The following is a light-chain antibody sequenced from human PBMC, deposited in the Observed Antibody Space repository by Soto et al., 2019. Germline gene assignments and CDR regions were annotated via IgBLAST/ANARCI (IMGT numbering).Light chain of an antibody. CDR2: VNSGGSH. CDR1: SGHSNYA. Sequence: QLVLTQSPSASASLGASVKLTCTLSSGHSNYAIAWHQQQPEKGPRYLMYVNSGGSHIKGDGIPDRFSGSSSGAERYLFISSLQSEDEADYYCQTWGTGSAIVVFGGGTQLTVL. CDR3: QTWGTGSAIVV. J-gene: IGLJ7*01. V-gene: IGLV4-69*01.